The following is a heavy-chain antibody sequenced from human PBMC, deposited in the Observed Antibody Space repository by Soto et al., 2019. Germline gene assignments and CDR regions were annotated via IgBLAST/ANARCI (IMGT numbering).Heavy chain of an antibody. D-gene: IGHD2-2*01. CDR3: ATSSTAYDDAFDI. Sequence: GGSLRLSCAASGFTFSSYWMSWVRQAPGKGLEWVANIKQDGSEKYYVDSVKGRFTISRDNAKNSLYLQMNSLRAEDTAVYYCATSSTAYDDAFDIWGQGTMVTVSS. V-gene: IGHV3-7*01. CDR2: IKQDGSEK. CDR1: GFTFSSYW. J-gene: IGHJ3*02.